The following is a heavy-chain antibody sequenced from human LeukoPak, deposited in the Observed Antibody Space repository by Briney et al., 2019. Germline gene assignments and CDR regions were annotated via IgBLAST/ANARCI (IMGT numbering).Heavy chain of an antibody. V-gene: IGHV4-34*01. D-gene: IGHD2-15*01. CDR1: GGSFSGYY. CDR2: INHSGST. Sequence: SETLSLSCAVYGGSFSGYYWSWIRQPPGKGLEWIGEINHSGSTDYDPSLKSRVTISGDTSKNQFSLKLSSVTAADTAVYYCAGEPGYCSGGSCYGGWFDPWGQGTLVTVS. J-gene: IGHJ5*02. CDR3: AGEPGYCSGGSCYGGWFDP.